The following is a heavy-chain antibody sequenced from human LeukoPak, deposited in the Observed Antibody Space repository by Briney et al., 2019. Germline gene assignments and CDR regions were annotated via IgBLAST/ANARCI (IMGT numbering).Heavy chain of an antibody. CDR3: ARDPCSGGSCYGRGGPDY. J-gene: IGHJ4*02. V-gene: IGHV3-74*01. D-gene: IGHD2-15*01. CDR1: GFTFSSYW. Sequence: PGGSLRPSCAASGFTFSSYWMHWVRQAPGKGLVWVSRINSDGSSTSYADSVKGRFTISRDNAKNTLYLQMNSLRAEGTAVYYCARDPCSGGSCYGRGGPDYWGQGTLVTVSS. CDR2: INSDGSST.